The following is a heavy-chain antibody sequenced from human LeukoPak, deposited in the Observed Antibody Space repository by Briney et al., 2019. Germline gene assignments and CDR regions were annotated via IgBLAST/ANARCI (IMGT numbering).Heavy chain of an antibody. V-gene: IGHV3-30-3*01. D-gene: IGHD7-27*01. Sequence: GGSLRLSCAASGFTVSSNYMSWVRQAPGKGLEWVAVISYDGSNKYYADSVKGRFTISRDNSKNTLYLQMNSLRAEDTAVYYCAREQWLTGDTPDAFDIWGQGTMVTVSS. CDR3: AREQWLTGDTPDAFDI. J-gene: IGHJ3*02. CDR1: GFTVSSNY. CDR2: ISYDGSNK.